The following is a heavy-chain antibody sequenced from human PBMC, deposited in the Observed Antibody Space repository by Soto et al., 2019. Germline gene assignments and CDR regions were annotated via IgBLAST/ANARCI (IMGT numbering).Heavy chain of an antibody. V-gene: IGHV1-8*02. CDR1: GYTVINYD. CDR2: MNPGSGKT. D-gene: IGHD3-3*02. CDR3: ERIASFGTLNCFDP. J-gene: IGHJ5*02. Sequence: QVQLVQSGAEVKEPGASVRVSCKASGYTVINYDISWVRQATGQGLEWMGWMNPGSGKTGYANKCQGRVTMTRNASTSTSHLELSSLPSEDTSVYYCERIASFGTLNCFDPWGQGTLFTFSS.